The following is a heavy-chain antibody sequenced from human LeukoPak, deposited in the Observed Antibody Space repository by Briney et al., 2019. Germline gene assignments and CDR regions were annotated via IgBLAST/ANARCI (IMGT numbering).Heavy chain of an antibody. Sequence: GGSLRLSCAASGFTFSSYEMNWVRQAPGKGLEWVSYISSSGSTIYYADSVKGRFTTSRDNAKNSLYLQMNSLRAEDTAVYYCARDPPYGDYGYGMDVWGQGTTVTVSS. D-gene: IGHD4-17*01. J-gene: IGHJ6*02. V-gene: IGHV3-48*03. CDR1: GFTFSSYE. CDR3: ARDPPYGDYGYGMDV. CDR2: ISSSGSTI.